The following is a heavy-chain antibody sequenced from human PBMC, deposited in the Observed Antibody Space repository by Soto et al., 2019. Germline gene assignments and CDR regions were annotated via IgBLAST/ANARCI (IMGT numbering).Heavy chain of an antibody. Sequence: GGSLRLSCAASGFTFGDYGMSWVRQAPGKGLEWVSGINWNGGSTGYVDSVKGLFTISRDNAENSLFLQMNSLRAEDTALYYCARERGYSSSSVFDYWGQGTLVTVSS. J-gene: IGHJ4*02. CDR1: GFTFGDYG. CDR3: ARERGYSSSSVFDY. D-gene: IGHD6-6*01. V-gene: IGHV3-20*04. CDR2: INWNGGST.